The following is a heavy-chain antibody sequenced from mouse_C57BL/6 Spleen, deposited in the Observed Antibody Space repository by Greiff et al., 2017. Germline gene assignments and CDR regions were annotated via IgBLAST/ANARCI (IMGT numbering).Heavy chain of an antibody. D-gene: IGHD1-1*01. Sequence: EVMLVESGGGLVKPGGSLKLSCAASGFTFSSYTMSWVRQTPEKRLEWVATISGGGGNTYYPDSVKGRFTISRDNAKNTLYLQMSSLRSEDTALYDCARRGYYYGSSYYFDYWGQGTTLTVSS. CDR1: GFTFSSYT. CDR3: ARRGYYYGSSYYFDY. J-gene: IGHJ2*01. V-gene: IGHV5-9*01. CDR2: ISGGGGNT.